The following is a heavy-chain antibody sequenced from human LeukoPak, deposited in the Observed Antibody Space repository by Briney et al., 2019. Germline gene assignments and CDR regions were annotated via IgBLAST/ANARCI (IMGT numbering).Heavy chain of an antibody. Sequence: GGSLRLSCAASGFTVSSNYMSWVRQAPGKGLEWASSISSNGNYIYYADSVKGRFTISRDNAKNSLYLQMNSLRAEDTAVYYCARDRNTDFWSGYYTNYCDYWGQGTLVTVSS. V-gene: IGHV3-21*01. J-gene: IGHJ4*02. D-gene: IGHD3-3*01. CDR3: ARDRNTDFWSGYYTNYCDY. CDR1: GFTVSSNY. CDR2: ISSNGNYI.